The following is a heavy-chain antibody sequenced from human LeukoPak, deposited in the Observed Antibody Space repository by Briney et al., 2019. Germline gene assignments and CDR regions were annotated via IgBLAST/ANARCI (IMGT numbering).Heavy chain of an antibody. V-gene: IGHV4-59*01. J-gene: IGHJ4*02. CDR1: GGSISSYY. Sequence: PSETLSLTCTVSGGSISSYYWSWIRQPPGKRLEWIGYIYYSGSTNYNPSLKSRVTISVDTSKNQFSLKLSSVTAADTAVYYCARAGIAAAGRMHDYWGQGTLVTVSS. D-gene: IGHD6-13*01. CDR2: IYYSGST. CDR3: ARAGIAAAGRMHDY.